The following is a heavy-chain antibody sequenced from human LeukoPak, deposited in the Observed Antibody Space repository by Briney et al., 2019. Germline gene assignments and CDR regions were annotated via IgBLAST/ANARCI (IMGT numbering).Heavy chain of an antibody. J-gene: IGHJ4*02. CDR1: GFSFSSYS. Sequence: GGSLRLSCAASGFSFSSYSMNWVRQAPEKGLEWVSSIRSSSSYIYYADSVKGRFTIPRDNAKNSLYLQMNSLRAEDTAVYYCASHYYDRSGYWNFDYWGQGTLVTVSS. CDR3: ASHYYDRSGYWNFDY. D-gene: IGHD3-22*01. V-gene: IGHV3-21*01. CDR2: IRSSSSYI.